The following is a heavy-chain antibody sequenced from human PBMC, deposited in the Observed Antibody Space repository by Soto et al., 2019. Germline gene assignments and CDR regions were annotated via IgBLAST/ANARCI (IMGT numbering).Heavy chain of an antibody. D-gene: IGHD3-22*01. CDR2: LKSDGSGT. Sequence: EVQLVESGGGVVQPGGSLRLSCAASGFTFSSYWMHWVRQAPGKGLVWVSRLKSDGSGTTYADSVKGRLTISRDNAKNTLYLQMNSLRAEVTAVYYCVRGDGDYYDGNGYLGRHWGQGTLVTVSS. V-gene: IGHV3-74*01. CDR3: VRGDGDYYDGNGYLGRH. CDR1: GFTFSSYW. J-gene: IGHJ4*02.